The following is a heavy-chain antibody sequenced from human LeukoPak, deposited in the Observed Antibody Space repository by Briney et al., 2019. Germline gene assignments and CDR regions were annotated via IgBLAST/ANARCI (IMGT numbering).Heavy chain of an antibody. CDR2: ISSSSSYI. J-gene: IGHJ4*02. Sequence: GGSLRLSCAASGFTFSSYSMNWVRQAPGKGLEWVSSISSSSSYIYYADSVKGRFTISRDNAKKSPYLQMNSLRAEDTAVYYCARVGNYYELGYWGQGTLVTVSS. V-gene: IGHV3-21*01. CDR3: ARVGNYYELGY. D-gene: IGHD3-22*01. CDR1: GFTFSSYS.